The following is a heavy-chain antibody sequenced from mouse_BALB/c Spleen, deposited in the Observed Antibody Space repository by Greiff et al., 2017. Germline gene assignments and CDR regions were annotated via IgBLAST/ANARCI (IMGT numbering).Heavy chain of an antibody. CDR3: ARGRGGYAMDY. V-gene: IGHV5-6-5*01. J-gene: IGHJ4*01. Sequence: EVKLVESGGGLVKPGGSLKLSCAASGFTFSSYAMSWVRQTPEKRLEWVASISSGGSTYYPDSVKGRFTISRDNARNILYLQMSSLRSEDTAMYYCARGRGGYAMDYWGQGTSVTVSS. CDR2: ISSGGST. CDR1: GFTFSSYA.